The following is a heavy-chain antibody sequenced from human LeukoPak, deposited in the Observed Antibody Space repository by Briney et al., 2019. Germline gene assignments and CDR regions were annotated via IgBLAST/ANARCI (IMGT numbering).Heavy chain of an antibody. Sequence: ASVKVSCKASGYTFTSYGISWVRQAPGQGLEWMGWISAFNANTNYAQKFQGRVTMTTGTSTSTVYMDLRNLRSDDTAVYYCARDLDIVVVAAALRHYGLDVWGQGTTVTVSS. J-gene: IGHJ6*02. CDR2: ISAFNANT. CDR1: GYTFTSYG. D-gene: IGHD2-15*01. V-gene: IGHV1-18*01. CDR3: ARDLDIVVVAAALRHYGLDV.